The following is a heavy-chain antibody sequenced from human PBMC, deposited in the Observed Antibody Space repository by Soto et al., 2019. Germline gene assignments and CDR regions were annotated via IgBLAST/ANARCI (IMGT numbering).Heavy chain of an antibody. D-gene: IGHD6-19*01. CDR1: GYTFTSYD. V-gene: IGHV1-8*01. CDR2: MNPNSGNT. Sequence: ASVKVSCKASGYTFTSYDINWVRQATGQGLEWMGWMNPNSGNTGYAQKFQGRVTMTRNTSISTAYMELSSLRSEDMAVYYCASRIAVAGTDAFDIWGQGTMVTVSS. J-gene: IGHJ3*02. CDR3: ASRIAVAGTDAFDI.